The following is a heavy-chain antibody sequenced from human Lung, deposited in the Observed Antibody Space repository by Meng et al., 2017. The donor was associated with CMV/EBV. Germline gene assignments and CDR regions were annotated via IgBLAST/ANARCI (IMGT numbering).Heavy chain of an antibody. D-gene: IGHD6-19*01. CDR2: IVVGSGNT. Sequence: SVKVSCXASGFTLTSSAVQWVRQARGQRLEWIGWIVVGSGNTNYAQKFQERVTITRDMSKSTAYMELSSLRYEDTAVYYRAAEAVKEQWLVYYYGMDVWGQGTTVTVSS. CDR1: GFTLTSSA. CDR3: AAEAVKEQWLVYYYGMDV. J-gene: IGHJ6*02. V-gene: IGHV1-58*01.